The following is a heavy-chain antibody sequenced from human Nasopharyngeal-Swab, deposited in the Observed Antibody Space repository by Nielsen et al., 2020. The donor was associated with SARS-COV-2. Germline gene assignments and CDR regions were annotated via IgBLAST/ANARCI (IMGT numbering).Heavy chain of an antibody. Sequence: GSLRLSCAVYGGSFSGYYWSWIRQPPVKGLEWIGGINHSGSTNYNPSLKSRVTISVDTSKNQFSLKLSSVTAADTAVYYCARGQFPPVKHQLLYRTSYYYGMDVWGQGTTVTVSS. V-gene: IGHV4-34*01. D-gene: IGHD2-2*02. CDR1: GGSFSGYY. CDR2: INHSGST. CDR3: ARGQFPPVKHQLLYRTSYYYGMDV. J-gene: IGHJ6*02.